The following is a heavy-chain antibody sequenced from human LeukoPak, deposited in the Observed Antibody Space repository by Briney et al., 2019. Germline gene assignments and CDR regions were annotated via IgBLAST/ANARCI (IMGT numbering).Heavy chain of an antibody. CDR2: IYPGDSDT. J-gene: IGHJ3*02. D-gene: IGHD6-13*01. CDR1: GYSFTSYW. Sequence: GESLQISCQGSGYSFTSYWIGWVRQMPGKGLEWMEIIYPGDSDTRYSPSFQGQVTISADKSISTAYLQWSSLKASDTAMYYCALIAAPQDAFDIWGQGTMVTVSS. V-gene: IGHV5-51*01. CDR3: ALIAAPQDAFDI.